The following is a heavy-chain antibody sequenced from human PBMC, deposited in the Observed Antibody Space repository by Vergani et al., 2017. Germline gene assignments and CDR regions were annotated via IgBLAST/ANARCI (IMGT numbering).Heavy chain of an antibody. V-gene: IGHV1-69*08. CDR3: ARDAPGYYYGMDV. Sequence: QVQLVQSGAEVKKPGSSVKVSCKASGGTFSSYTISWVRQAPGQGLEWMGRIIPILGIANYAQKFQGRVTNTADKSTSTAYMELSSLRSEDTAVYYCARDAPGYYYGMDVWGQGTTVTVSS. CDR1: GGTFSSYT. D-gene: IGHD3-10*01. J-gene: IGHJ6*02. CDR2: IIPILGIA.